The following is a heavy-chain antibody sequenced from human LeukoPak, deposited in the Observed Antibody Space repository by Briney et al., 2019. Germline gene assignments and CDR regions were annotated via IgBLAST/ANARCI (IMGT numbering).Heavy chain of an antibody. J-gene: IGHJ4*02. V-gene: IGHV1-69*13. CDR2: IIPIFGTA. Sequence: ASVKVSCKASGGTFSSYAISWVRQAPGQGLEWMGGIIPIFGTANYAQKFQGRVTITADESTSTAYMELSSLRSEDTAVYYCARVFAPAMVTGKDDYWGQGTLVTVSS. CDR3: ARVFAPAMVTGKDDY. CDR1: GGTFSSYA. D-gene: IGHD5-18*01.